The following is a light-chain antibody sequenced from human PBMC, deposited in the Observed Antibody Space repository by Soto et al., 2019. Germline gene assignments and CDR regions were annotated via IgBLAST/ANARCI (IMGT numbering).Light chain of an antibody. CDR3: QQYNSYS. V-gene: IGKV1-5*01. CDR1: QSISSW. Sequence: DIQMTQSPSTLSASVGARVTITCRASQSISSWLAWYQQKPGKAPKLLIYDASSLESGVPSRFSGSGSGTEFTLTISSLQPDDFATYYCQQYNSYSFGPGTKVDIK. CDR2: DAS. J-gene: IGKJ3*01.